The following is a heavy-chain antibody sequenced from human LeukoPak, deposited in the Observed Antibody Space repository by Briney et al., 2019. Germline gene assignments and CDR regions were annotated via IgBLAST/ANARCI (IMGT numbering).Heavy chain of an antibody. CDR1: GFTFSSYE. V-gene: IGHV3-48*03. J-gene: IGHJ4*02. CDR2: ISSSGSTI. D-gene: IGHD3-22*01. Sequence: GGSLRLSCAASGFTFSSYEMNWVRQAPGKGLEWVSYISSSGSTIYYADSVKGRFTISRDNAKNSLYLQMNSLRAEDTAVYYCARDYYYDSSGYYKWGQGTLVTVSS. CDR3: ARDYYYDSSGYYK.